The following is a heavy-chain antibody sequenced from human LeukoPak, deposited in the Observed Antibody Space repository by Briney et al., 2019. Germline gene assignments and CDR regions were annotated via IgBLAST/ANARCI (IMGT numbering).Heavy chain of an antibody. CDR2: IYYSGST. Sequence: SETLSLTCTVSGGSISSGDYYWSWIRQPPGKGLEWIGYIYYSGSTYYNPSLKSCVTISVDTSKNQFSLKLSSVTAADTAVYYCAGPTVTTDAFDIWAKGQWSPSLQ. CDR3: AGPTVTTDAFDI. V-gene: IGHV4-30-4*08. D-gene: IGHD4-17*01. J-gene: IGHJ3*02. CDR1: GGSISSGDYY.